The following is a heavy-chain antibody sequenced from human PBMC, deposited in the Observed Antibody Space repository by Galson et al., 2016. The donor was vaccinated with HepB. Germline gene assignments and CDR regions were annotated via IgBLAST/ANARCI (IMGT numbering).Heavy chain of an antibody. V-gene: IGHV2-5*02. J-gene: IGHJ6*02. CDR1: GFSLSTSGVG. D-gene: IGHD3-22*01. CDR2: IYWDDDK. CDR3: ARVRTIYSRSSGYYDYGMDV. Sequence: PALVKPTQTLTLTCTFSGFSLSTSGVGVGWIRQPPGKALEWLGIIYWDDDKFYSPSLESRLTITKDTSKNQVVLRMTNTDPVDTATYYCARVRTIYSRSSGYYDYGMDVWGQGTTVTVSS.